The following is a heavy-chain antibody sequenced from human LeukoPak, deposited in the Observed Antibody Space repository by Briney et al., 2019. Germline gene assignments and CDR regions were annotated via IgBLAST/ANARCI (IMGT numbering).Heavy chain of an antibody. J-gene: IGHJ4*02. CDR3: ARDQSSAGDY. V-gene: IGHV3-21*01. D-gene: IGHD3-16*01. CDR2: ISSSSYI. Sequence: GGSLRLSCAASGFTFSSYSMNWVRQAPGKGLEWVSSISSSSYIYYADSVKGRFTISRDNPKNSLYLQMNSLRAEDTAVYYCARDQSSAGDYWGQGTLVTVSS. CDR1: GFTFSSYS.